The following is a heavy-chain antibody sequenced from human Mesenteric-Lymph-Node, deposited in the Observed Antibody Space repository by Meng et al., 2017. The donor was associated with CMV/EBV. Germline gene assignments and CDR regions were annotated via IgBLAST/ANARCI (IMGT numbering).Heavy chain of an antibody. CDR3: ARDVLRYCSGTNCYFY. CDR2: IKQDGSEK. V-gene: IGHV3-7*01. D-gene: IGHD2-2*01. CDR1: GFTFSRYW. J-gene: IGHJ4*02. Sequence: GGSLRLSCAASGFTFSRYWMTWVRQAPGKGLEWVANIKQDGSEKYYVDSVKGRFTISRDNSKNTLFLQMNSLRAEDTAVYYCARDVLRYCSGTNCYFYWGQGTLVTVSS.